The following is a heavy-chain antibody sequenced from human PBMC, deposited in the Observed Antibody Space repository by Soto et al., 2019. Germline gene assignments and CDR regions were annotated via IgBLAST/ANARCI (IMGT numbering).Heavy chain of an antibody. CDR1: GGSISSSNW. CDR3: ARLIVVVPAAKRSDGLDP. V-gene: IGHV4-4*02. CDR2: IYHSGST. J-gene: IGHJ5*02. Sequence: TSETLSLTCAVSGGSISSSNWGSWGRQPPGKVLECIGEIYHSGSTNYNPSLKSRVTISVDKSKNQFSLKLSSVTAADTAVYYCARLIVVVPAAKRSDGLDPWGQGTLVTVSS. D-gene: IGHD2-2*01.